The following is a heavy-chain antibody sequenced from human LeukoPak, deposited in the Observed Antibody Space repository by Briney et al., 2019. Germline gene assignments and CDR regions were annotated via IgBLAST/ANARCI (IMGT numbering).Heavy chain of an antibody. CDR2: IYYSGST. D-gene: IGHD4-23*01. CDR3: ARAMTTMVTKSAFDI. CDR1: GGSISSYY. J-gene: IGHJ3*02. Sequence: SETLSPTPTVSGGSISSYYCSWIRQPPGKGLEWIGYIYYSGSTNYNPSLKSRVTISVDTSKNQFYLKLSSVTAADTAVYYCARAMTTMVTKSAFDIWGQGTMVTVSS. V-gene: IGHV4-59*01.